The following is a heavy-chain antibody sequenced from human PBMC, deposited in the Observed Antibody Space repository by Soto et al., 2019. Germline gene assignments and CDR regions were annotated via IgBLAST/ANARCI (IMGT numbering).Heavy chain of an antibody. CDR1: GYTFTSYA. V-gene: IGHV1-3*04. CDR3: ARTVGYYYGMDV. D-gene: IGHD4-17*01. J-gene: IGHJ6*02. Sequence: QVQLVQSGAEVKKPGASVKVSCKASGYTFTSYAMHWVRQAPGQRLEWMGWINTGNGNTKYSQKFQGRVTITRDTSASTAYMELSSLRSEDTAVYYCARTVGYYYGMDVWGQGTTVTVSS. CDR2: INTGNGNT.